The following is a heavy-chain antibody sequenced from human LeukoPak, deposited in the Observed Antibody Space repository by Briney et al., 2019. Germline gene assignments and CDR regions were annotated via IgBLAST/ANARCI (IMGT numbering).Heavy chain of an antibody. D-gene: IGHD1-26*01. Sequence: ASVKVSCKASGYTFTGYYMHWVRQAPGQGLEWMGWINPNSGGTNYAQKFQGWVTMTRDTSISTAYMELSRLRSDDTAVYYCAREGYSGSYQRAGYFDYWGQGTLVTVSS. CDR3: AREGYSGSYQRAGYFDY. CDR1: GYTFTGYY. J-gene: IGHJ4*02. V-gene: IGHV1-2*04. CDR2: INPNSGGT.